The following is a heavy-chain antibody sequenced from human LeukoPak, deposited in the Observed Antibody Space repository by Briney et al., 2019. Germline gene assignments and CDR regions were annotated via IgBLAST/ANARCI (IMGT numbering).Heavy chain of an antibody. CDR1: GFTVSSNY. V-gene: IGHV3-53*04. CDR3: ARGITIFGVVDYYYGMDV. CDR2: IYSGGST. D-gene: IGHD3-3*01. J-gene: IGHJ6*02. Sequence: GGSLRLSCAASGFTVSSNYMSWVRQAPGKGLEWVSVIYSGGSTYYADSVKGRFTISRPNSKNTLYLQMNSLRAEDTAVYYCARGITIFGVVDYYYGMDVWGQGTTVTVSS.